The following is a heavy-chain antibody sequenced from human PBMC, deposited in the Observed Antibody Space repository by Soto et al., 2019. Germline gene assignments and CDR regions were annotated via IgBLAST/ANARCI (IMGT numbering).Heavy chain of an antibody. CDR1: GGSISSGGYS. V-gene: IGHV4-30-2*01. Sequence: SETLSLTCAVSGGSISSGGYSWSWIRQPPGKGLEWIGYIYHSGSTYYDPSLKSRVTISVDRSKNQFSLKLSSVAAADTAVYYCASNYKGKYYYYGLDVWGQGTTVTVSS. J-gene: IGHJ6*02. D-gene: IGHD3-10*01. CDR3: ASNYKGKYYYYGLDV. CDR2: IYHSGST.